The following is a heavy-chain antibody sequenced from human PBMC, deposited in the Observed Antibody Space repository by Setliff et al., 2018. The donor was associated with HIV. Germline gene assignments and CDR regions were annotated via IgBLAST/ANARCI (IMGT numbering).Heavy chain of an antibody. Sequence: GSLRLSCAASGFTFSDHYMDWVRQAPGKGLEWVGRVRSKKDGGTIDYAAPVKGRFTISRDDSKSTLFLQMNSLITDDTAVYYCATERIGVAGPGYFAYLGPGTLVTVS. D-gene: IGHD6-19*01. CDR3: ATERIGVAGPGYFAY. CDR2: VRSKKDGGTI. J-gene: IGHJ4*01. CDR1: GFTFSDHY. V-gene: IGHV3-15*01.